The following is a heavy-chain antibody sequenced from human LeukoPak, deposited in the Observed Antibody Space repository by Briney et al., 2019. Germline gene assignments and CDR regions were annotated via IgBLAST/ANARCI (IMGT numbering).Heavy chain of an antibody. CDR3: ARRGWSMVVAAYNWFDP. CDR2: LSYDGTDK. Sequence: GGSLRLSCAASGFTFSSYTMHWVRQAPGKGLEWVAVLSYDGTDKYYADSVKGRFTISRDNSKNTLYLQMNSLRAEDTAVYYCARRGWSMVVAAYNWFDPWGQGTLVTVSS. CDR1: GFTFSSYT. V-gene: IGHV3-30*04. J-gene: IGHJ5*02. D-gene: IGHD2-15*01.